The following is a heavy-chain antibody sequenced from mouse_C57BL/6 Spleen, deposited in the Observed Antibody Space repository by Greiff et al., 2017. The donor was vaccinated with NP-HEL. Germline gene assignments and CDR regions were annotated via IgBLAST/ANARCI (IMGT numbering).Heavy chain of an antibody. CDR3: ARSGDGNYWYFDV. D-gene: IGHD2-1*01. J-gene: IGHJ1*03. V-gene: IGHV1-19*01. CDR2: INPYNGGT. Sequence: EVQLQQSGPVLVKPGASVKMSCKASGYTFTDYYMNWVKQSHGKSLEWIGVINPYNGGTSYNQKFKGKATLTVDKSSSTAYMELNSLTSEDSAVYYCARSGDGNYWYFDVWGTRTTVTVSS. CDR1: GYTFTDYY.